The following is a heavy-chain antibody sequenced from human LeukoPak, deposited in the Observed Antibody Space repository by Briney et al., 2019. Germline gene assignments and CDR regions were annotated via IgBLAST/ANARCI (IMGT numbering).Heavy chain of an antibody. CDR2: IYYSGTT. V-gene: IGHV4-39*07. CDR3: ARDISNRRFGELFSDP. Sequence: SETLSLTCTVSGDSISSNIYYWAWIRQPPGQGLEWIGSIYYSGTTYYNPSLKSRVTISVDTSKNQFSLKLSSVTAADTAVYYCARDISNRRFGELFSDPWGQGMLVTVSS. D-gene: IGHD3-10*01. J-gene: IGHJ5*02. CDR1: GDSISSNIYY.